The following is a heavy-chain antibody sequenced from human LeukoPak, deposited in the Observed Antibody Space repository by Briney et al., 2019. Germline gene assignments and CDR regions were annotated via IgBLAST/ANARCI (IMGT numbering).Heavy chain of an antibody. CDR2: ISSSSSYI. CDR1: GFTFSSYS. D-gene: IGHD2-2*01. Sequence: GGSLRLSCAASGFTFSSYSMNWVRQAPGKGLEWVSSISSSSSYIYYAGSVKGRFTISRDNAKNSLYLQMNSLRAEDTAVYYCARSDIVVVPAAIGFDYWGQGTLVTVSS. J-gene: IGHJ4*02. CDR3: ARSDIVVVPAAIGFDY. V-gene: IGHV3-21*01.